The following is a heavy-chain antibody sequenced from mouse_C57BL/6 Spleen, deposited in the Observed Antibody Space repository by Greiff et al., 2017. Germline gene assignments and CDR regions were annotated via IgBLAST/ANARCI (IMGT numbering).Heavy chain of an antibody. J-gene: IGHJ4*01. Sequence: QVQLHQPGAELVMPGASVKLSCKASGYTFTSYWMHWVKQRPGQGLEWIGEIDPSGSYTNYHEKLKGKSTMSVDKSSSTAYMQLSSLTSEDSAVYYCARVVTSGYYAMDYWGQGTSVTVSS. CDR3: ARVVTSGYYAMDY. V-gene: IGHV1-69*01. D-gene: IGHD2-2*01. CDR2: IDPSGSYT. CDR1: GYTFTSYW.